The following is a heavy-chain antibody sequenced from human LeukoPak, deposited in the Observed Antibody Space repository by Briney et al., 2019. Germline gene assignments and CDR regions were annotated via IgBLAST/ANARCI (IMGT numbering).Heavy chain of an antibody. V-gene: IGHV4-31*03. CDR3: ARGGRDGYNLVDY. Sequence: SETLSLTCTFSGGSISSDGYYWSWIRQHPGKGLEWIGYIYYSGSTYYNPSLKSRVTISVDTSKNQFSLKLSSETAADTAVYYCARGGRDGYNLVDYWGQGTLVTVSS. CDR1: GGSISSDGYY. D-gene: IGHD5-24*01. CDR2: IYYSGST. J-gene: IGHJ4*02.